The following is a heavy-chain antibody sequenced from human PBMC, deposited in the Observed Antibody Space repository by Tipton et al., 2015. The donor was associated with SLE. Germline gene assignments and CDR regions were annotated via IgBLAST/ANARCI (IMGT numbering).Heavy chain of an antibody. D-gene: IGHD4-17*01. CDR1: GFTFSSYA. J-gene: IGHJ4*02. V-gene: IGHV3-30*04. CDR2: ISYDGSNK. CDR3: ARGNGYGDFPVDY. Sequence: SLRLSCAASGFTFSSYAMHWVRQAPGKGLEWVAVISYDGSNKYYADSVKGRFTISRDNSKNTLYLQMNSLRAEDTAVYYCARGNGYGDFPVDYWGQGTLVTVSS.